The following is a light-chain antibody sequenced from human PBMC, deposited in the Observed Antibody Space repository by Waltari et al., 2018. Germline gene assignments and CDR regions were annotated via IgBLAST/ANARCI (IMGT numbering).Light chain of an antibody. Sequence: EIVLTQSPATLSLSPGERATLSCRASQSVSSYLAWYQQKPGQGPRLLIYDASTSATGIPARFSGSGSGTDFTLTISSLEPEDFAVYYCQQRSNWPPITFGQGTRLEIK. J-gene: IGKJ5*01. CDR2: DAS. CDR3: QQRSNWPPIT. V-gene: IGKV3-11*01. CDR1: QSVSSY.